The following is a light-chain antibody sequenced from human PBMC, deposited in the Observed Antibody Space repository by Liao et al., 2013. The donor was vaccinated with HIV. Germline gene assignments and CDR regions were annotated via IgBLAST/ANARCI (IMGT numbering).Light chain of an antibody. V-gene: IGLV3-1*01. CDR2: QDT. CDR1: KLGDKY. Sequence: SYELTQPPSVSVSPGQTASITCSGDKLGDKYACWYQQKPGQSPVVVIYQDTKRPSGIPERFSGSNSGNTATLTISGTQAMDEADYYCQVWDSTTGMFGGGTKLTVL. J-gene: IGLJ3*02. CDR3: QVWDSTTGM.